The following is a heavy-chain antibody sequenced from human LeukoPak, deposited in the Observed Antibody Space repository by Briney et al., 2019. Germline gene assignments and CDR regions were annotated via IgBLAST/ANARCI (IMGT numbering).Heavy chain of an antibody. D-gene: IGHD6-19*01. CDR1: GFTFSSYS. J-gene: IGHJ4*02. CDR2: ISSSSSYI. CDR3: ARDLGSGWFLVPNSFDY. V-gene: IGHV3-21*01. Sequence: GGSLRLSCAASGFTFSSYSMNWVRQAPGKGLEWVSSISSSSSYIYYADSVKGRFTISRDNAKNSLYLQMNSLRAEDTAVYYCARDLGSGWFLVPNSFDYWGQGTLVTVSS.